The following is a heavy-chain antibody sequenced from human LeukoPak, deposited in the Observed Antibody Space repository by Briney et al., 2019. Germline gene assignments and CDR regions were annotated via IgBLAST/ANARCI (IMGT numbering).Heavy chain of an antibody. Sequence: KPSETLSLTCTVSGGSISSGGYYWSWLRQHPGKGLEWIGYIYHSGSTYYNPSLKSRVTISVDTSKNQFSLKLNSVTAADTAVYYCAREETNMADSLPYYYDSWGQGILVTVSS. CDR3: AREETNMADSLPYYYDS. CDR2: IYHSGST. CDR1: GGSISSGGYY. D-gene: IGHD2/OR15-2a*01. V-gene: IGHV4-31*03. J-gene: IGHJ4*02.